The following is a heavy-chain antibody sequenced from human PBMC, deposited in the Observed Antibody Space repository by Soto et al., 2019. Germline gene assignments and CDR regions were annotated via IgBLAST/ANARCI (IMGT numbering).Heavy chain of an antibody. CDR3: ARHYSSGSRNWFDP. CDR1: GGSINSSSYF. V-gene: IGHV4-39*01. CDR2: IYYSGST. J-gene: IGHJ5*02. D-gene: IGHD6-19*01. Sequence: SETLSLTCIVSGGSINSSSYFWGWVRQPPGKGLEWIGSIYYSGSTYYNPSLRSRVTISVDTSKNQFSLKLSSVTAADTAVFYCARHYSSGSRNWFDPWGQGTPVTVYS.